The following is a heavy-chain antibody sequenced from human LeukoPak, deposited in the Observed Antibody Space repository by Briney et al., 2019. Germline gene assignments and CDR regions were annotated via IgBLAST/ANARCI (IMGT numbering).Heavy chain of an antibody. V-gene: IGHV3-21*01. CDR3: ASGRGRRMDV. D-gene: IGHD1-1*01. J-gene: IGHJ6*02. CDR1: GFTFSSYD. Sequence: GGSLRLSCAASGFTFSSYDMNWVRQAPGKGLEWVSSISSSSNYIHYADSVKGRFTISRDNAKDSLYLQMNSLRADDTAVYYCASGRGRRMDVWGQGTTVTVSS. CDR2: ISSSSNYI.